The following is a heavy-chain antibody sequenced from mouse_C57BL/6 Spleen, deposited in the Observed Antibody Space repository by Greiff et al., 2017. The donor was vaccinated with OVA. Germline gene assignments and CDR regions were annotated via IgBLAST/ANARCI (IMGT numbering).Heavy chain of an antibody. CDR2: IRSGSSTI. V-gene: IGHV5-17*01. D-gene: IGHD2-1*01. CDR1: GFTFSDYG. Sequence: EVKLMESGGGLVKPGGSLKLSCAASGFTFSDYGMHWVRQAPEKGLEWVAYIRSGSSTIYYADTVKGRFTISRDNAKNTLFLQLTSLRSEDTAMDYGARLIYYGNYEAMDYWGQGTSVTVSS. J-gene: IGHJ4*01. CDR3: ARLIYYGNYEAMDY.